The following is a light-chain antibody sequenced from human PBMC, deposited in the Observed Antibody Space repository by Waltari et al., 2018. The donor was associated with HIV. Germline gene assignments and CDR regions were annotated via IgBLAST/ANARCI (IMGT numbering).Light chain of an antibody. V-gene: IGLV6-57*04. CDR2: EDN. CDR3: QSYYLTTVV. J-gene: IGLJ2*01. Sequence: NFMLTQPHSVSASPGNTVTISCTRSSGNIDSYFGQWYQQRPDRATTTVIYEDNKRPSGVPDRVSGSTDSASNSASLTISGLATEDEADYYCQSYYLTTVVFGGGTKLTVL. CDR1: SGNIDSYF.